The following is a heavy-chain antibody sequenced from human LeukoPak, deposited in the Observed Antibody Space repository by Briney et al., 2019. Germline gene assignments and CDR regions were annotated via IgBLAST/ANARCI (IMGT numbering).Heavy chain of an antibody. D-gene: IGHD6-6*01. CDR1: GYTFTSYG. V-gene: IGHV1-18*01. CDR3: ARDPSGAALGY. CDR2: ISSYNCNT. Sequence: ASVKVSCKASGYTFTSYGISWVRQAPGQGLEWMGWISSYNCNTNYAQKLQGKVTMTTDTSTSTAYMELRSLRSDDTAVYYCARDPSGAALGYWGQGTLVTVSS. J-gene: IGHJ4*02.